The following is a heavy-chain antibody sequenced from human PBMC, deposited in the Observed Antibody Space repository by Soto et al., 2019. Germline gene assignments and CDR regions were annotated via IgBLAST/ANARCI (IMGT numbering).Heavy chain of an antibody. CDR1: GFTFSSYA. V-gene: IGHV3-23*01. CDR2: ISGSGDKT. J-gene: IGHJ6*02. D-gene: IGHD2-2*01. Sequence: EVQLLESGGGLVQPGGSLRLSCAASGFTFSSYAINWVRQAPGKGLEWVSTISGSGDKTYYADSVKGRFTISRDNSKNTLSLQMKSLRAEDTAVYYCAKSGQSSWANMDVWGQGTTVTVSS. CDR3: AKSGQSSWANMDV.